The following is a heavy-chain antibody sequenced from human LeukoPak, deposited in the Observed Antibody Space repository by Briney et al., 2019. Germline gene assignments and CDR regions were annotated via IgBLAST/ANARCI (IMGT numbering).Heavy chain of an antibody. CDR3: ARARSLSGTIMGAFDI. J-gene: IGHJ3*02. CDR2: ISSSSYI. D-gene: IGHD1-26*01. V-gene: IGHV3-21*01. CDR1: GFTFSSYS. Sequence: GGSLRLSCAASGFTFSSYSMNWVRQAPGKGLEWVSSISSSSYIYYADSVKGRFTISRDNAKNSLYLQMNSLRAEDTAVYYCARARSLSGTIMGAFDIWGQGTMVTVSS.